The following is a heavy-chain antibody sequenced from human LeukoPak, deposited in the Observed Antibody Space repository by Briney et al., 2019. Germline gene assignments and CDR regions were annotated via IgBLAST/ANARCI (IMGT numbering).Heavy chain of an antibody. J-gene: IGHJ4*02. CDR2: IHSDGSST. V-gene: IGHV3-74*01. CDR3: ARGPLIAVTGTGY. CDR1: GFTFSTYW. Sequence: GGSLRLSCVASGFTFSTYWMHWVRQAPGKGLVWVARIHSDGSSTTYADSVKGRFTMSRDNDKNSLYLQMNSLRAEDTAVYHCARGPLIAVTGTGYWGQGTLVTVSS. D-gene: IGHD6-19*01.